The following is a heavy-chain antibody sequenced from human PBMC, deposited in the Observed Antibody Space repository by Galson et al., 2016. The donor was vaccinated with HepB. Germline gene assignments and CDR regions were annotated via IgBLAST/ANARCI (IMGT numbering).Heavy chain of an antibody. J-gene: IGHJ3*02. CDR3: AGGLRYFDWFDAFEI. Sequence: SVKVSCKASGVTFTSSAVQWVRQARGQRLEWMGWIVVGSGNTNYAQRFQERVIITRDMSTRTVYMELTSLGSEDTAVYYCAGGLRYFDWFDAFEIWGQGTMVTVSS. D-gene: IGHD3-9*01. CDR1: GVTFTSSA. V-gene: IGHV1-58*01. CDR2: IVVGSGNT.